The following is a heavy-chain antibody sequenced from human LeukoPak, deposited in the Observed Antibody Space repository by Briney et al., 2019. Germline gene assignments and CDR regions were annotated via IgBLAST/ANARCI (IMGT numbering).Heavy chain of an antibody. J-gene: IGHJ3*02. V-gene: IGHV3-11*04. D-gene: IGHD3-10*01. Sequence: RGSLRLSCTASGFTFDDYYITWIRQAPGKGLDWVAYISSSGTATYYADSVKGRFTISRDNAKNSLYLQTDSLKAEDTAMYYCARPARSGIYYPDAFENWGQGTMVTVSS. CDR1: GFTFDDYY. CDR2: ISSSGTAT. CDR3: ARPARSGIYYPDAFEN.